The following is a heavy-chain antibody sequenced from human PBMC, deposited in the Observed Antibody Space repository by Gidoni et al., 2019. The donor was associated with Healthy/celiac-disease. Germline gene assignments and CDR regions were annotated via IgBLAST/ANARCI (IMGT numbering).Heavy chain of an antibody. CDR1: GFTFSCSD. V-gene: IGHV3-23*01. J-gene: IGHJ1*01. CDR3: AKDLDIVVVVAATYAEYFQH. D-gene: IGHD2-15*01. Sequence: EVQRLESGGGLVQAGGSLRLSCADSGFTFSCSDSRWVRQAPGKGLEWVSAISGSGGSTYYADAVKGRFTIARDNAKNTLYLQMNSLRAEDTAVYYCAKDLDIVVVVAATYAEYFQHWGQGTLVTVSS. CDR2: ISGSGGST.